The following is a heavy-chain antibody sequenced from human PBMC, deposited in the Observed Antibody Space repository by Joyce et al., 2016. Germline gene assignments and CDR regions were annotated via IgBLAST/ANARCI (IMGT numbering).Heavy chain of an antibody. J-gene: IGHJ4*02. Sequence: QVQLVQSGAEVKKPGASVKVSCKASGYTFTDYYRHWVRQAPGQGLEWMGCINPNSGGTNYAQKLQGRVTMTRDTAVSTAYMELSRLRSDDTAVYYCARGGYHGPYYFDYWGQGTLVTVSS. D-gene: IGHD3-22*01. CDR2: INPNSGGT. CDR1: GYTFTDYY. CDR3: ARGGYHGPYYFDY. V-gene: IGHV1-2*02.